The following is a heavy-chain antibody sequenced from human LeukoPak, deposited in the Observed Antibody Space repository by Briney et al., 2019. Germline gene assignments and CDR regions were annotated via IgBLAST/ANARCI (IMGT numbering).Heavy chain of an antibody. CDR3: ASSPVYNSSFNYYGMDV. Sequence: SETLSLTCTVSGGSISSYYWSWIRQPAGKGLEWIGRIYTSGSTNYNPSLKSRVTMSVDTSKNQFSLKLSSVTAAGTAVYYCASSPVYNSSFNYYGMDVWGQGTTVTVSS. CDR2: IYTSGST. V-gene: IGHV4-4*07. J-gene: IGHJ6*02. D-gene: IGHD6-6*01. CDR1: GGSISSYY.